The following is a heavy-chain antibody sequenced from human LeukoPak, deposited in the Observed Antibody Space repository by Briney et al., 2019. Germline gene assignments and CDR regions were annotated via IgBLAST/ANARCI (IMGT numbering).Heavy chain of an antibody. CDR1: GFTFSSYG. V-gene: IGHV3-72*01. CDR3: TTRGYNYGYFDY. J-gene: IGHJ4*02. Sequence: PGGSLRLSCAASGFTFSSYGMHWVRQAPGKGLEWVGRIRSKANSHTTEYAASVKGRFTISRDDSKNSLYLQMNSLKTEDTAVYYCTTRGYNYGYFDYWGQGTLVTVSS. CDR2: IRSKANSHTT. D-gene: IGHD5-18*01.